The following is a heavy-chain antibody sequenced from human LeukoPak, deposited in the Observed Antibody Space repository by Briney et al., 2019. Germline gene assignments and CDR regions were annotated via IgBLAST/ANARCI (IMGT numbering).Heavy chain of an antibody. Sequence: ASVKVSCKASGYTFTSYGISWVRQAPGQGLEWMGWISADNGNTNYAQKLQGRVTMTIDTSTSTAYMELRSLRSDDTAVYYCARDEYYYDSSGYYYSGYWGQGTLVTVSS. V-gene: IGHV1-18*01. CDR1: GYTFTSYG. J-gene: IGHJ4*02. CDR3: ARDEYYYDSSGYYYSGY. D-gene: IGHD3-22*01. CDR2: ISADNGNT.